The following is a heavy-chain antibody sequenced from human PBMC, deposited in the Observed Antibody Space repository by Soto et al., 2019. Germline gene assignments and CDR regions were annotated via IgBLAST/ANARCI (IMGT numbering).Heavy chain of an antibody. J-gene: IGHJ5*02. D-gene: IGHD3-10*01. Sequence: QVQLVQSGGEVKKPGASVKVSCKASGYTFTNYGISWVRQAPGQGLEWMGWINVYNGNTKYAQKVQGRVTMTTDTSTSTAYMELWGLRSDDTAVYYCARGVGSGSYYNQYNWFDPWGQGTLVTVSS. CDR1: GYTFTNYG. CDR2: INVYNGNT. V-gene: IGHV1-18*01. CDR3: ARGVGSGSYYNQYNWFDP.